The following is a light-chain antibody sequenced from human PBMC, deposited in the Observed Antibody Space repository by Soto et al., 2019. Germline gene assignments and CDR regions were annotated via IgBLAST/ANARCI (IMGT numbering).Light chain of an antibody. CDR1: SSDVGGYNY. CDR2: DAT. Sequence: QSVLTRPASVSVSPGQSICICFTLTSSDVGGYNYVSWYQPHPGRAPKLIIYDATNRPSGISNRFSGSKSGNTASLTISGLQTEDEADYYCISFTSRHIYVFETGTKVTVL. CDR3: ISFTSRHIYV. V-gene: IGLV2-14*03. J-gene: IGLJ1*01.